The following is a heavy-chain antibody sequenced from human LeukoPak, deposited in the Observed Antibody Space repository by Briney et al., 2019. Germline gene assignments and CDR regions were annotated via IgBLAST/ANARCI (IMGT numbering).Heavy chain of an antibody. CDR1: GGSLLDSNYY. CDR2: IFYTANT. D-gene: IGHD3-22*01. Sequence: SEVLSPTWTVLGGSLLDSNYYWAWIRPPPGNGLEWIATIFYTANTKYNHSLNMRVTMSVDTVKNQCSRNLNSVTAADTAVYYCARQSSGYYYGWFDPWGQGTLVTVSS. J-gene: IGHJ5*02. V-gene: IGHV4-39*01. CDR3: ARQSSGYYYGWFDP.